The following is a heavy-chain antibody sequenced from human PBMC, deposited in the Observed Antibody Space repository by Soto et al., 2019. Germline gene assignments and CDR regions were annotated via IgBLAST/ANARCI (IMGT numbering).Heavy chain of an antibody. V-gene: IGHV3-30*03. D-gene: IGHD1-26*01. J-gene: IGHJ6*02. CDR2: ISYDGSNK. Sequence: QVQLVESGGGVVQPGRSLRLSCAASGFTXXXXXXXXXXXXXXXXXXXXXVISYDGSNKYYADSVKGRFTISRDNXKNXXXXXXXXXRXXXXXXXXXXKXRPSGSRPYYYGMDVWGQGTTVTVSS. CDR1: GFTXXXXX. CDR3: XKXRPSGSRPYYYGMDV.